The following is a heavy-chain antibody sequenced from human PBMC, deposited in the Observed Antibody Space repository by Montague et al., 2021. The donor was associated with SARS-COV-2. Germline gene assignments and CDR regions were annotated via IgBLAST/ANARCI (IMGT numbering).Heavy chain of an antibody. CDR1: GGSISTYY. V-gene: IGHV4-59*01. J-gene: IGHJ4*02. CDR3: ARGPFWSAAPDY. CDR2: IYYSGNT. Sequence: SETRSLTCTPSGGSISTYYWNWIRQPPGKGLEWIGYIYYSGNTHYNPSLKSRATISVETSKNQFSLSLTSVTAADTAVYYCARGPFWSAAPDYCGQGILVTVSS. D-gene: IGHD3-3*01.